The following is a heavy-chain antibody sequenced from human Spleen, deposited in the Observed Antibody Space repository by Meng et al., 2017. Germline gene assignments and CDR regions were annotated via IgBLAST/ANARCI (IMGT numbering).Heavy chain of an antibody. CDR2: IYYSGST. J-gene: IGHJ4*02. D-gene: IGHD4-17*01. CDR3: ARADGDYMYYFDY. V-gene: IGHV4-31*02. Sequence: SWVRRAPGKGLEWIGYIYYSGSTYYNPSLKSRLTISVDTSKNQFSLKLSSVTAADTAVYYCARADGDYMYYFDYWGQGTLVTVSS.